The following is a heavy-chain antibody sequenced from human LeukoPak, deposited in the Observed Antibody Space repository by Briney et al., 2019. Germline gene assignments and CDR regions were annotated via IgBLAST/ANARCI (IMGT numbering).Heavy chain of an antibody. Sequence: GASVKVSCKASGYTFTGYYMHWVRQAPGQGLEWMGWINPNSGGTNYAQKSQGRVTMTRDTSISTAYMELSRLRSDDTAVYYCARDLSLWFGEFYYGMDVWGQGTTVTVSS. D-gene: IGHD3-10*01. V-gene: IGHV1-2*02. CDR1: GYTFTGYY. CDR3: ARDLSLWFGEFYYGMDV. J-gene: IGHJ6*02. CDR2: INPNSGGT.